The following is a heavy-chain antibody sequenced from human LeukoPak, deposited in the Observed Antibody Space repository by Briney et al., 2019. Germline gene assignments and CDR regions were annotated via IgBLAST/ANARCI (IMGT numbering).Heavy chain of an antibody. CDR3: ARTSLLTIFGVVSDNYYYYMDV. J-gene: IGHJ6*03. V-gene: IGHV7-4-1*02. CDR2: LNTNTGNP. Sequence: ASVKVSCKASGYTFTSYAMNWVRQAPGQGLEWMGWLNTNTGNPTYAQGFTGRFVFSLDTSVSTAYLQISSLKAEDTAVYYCARTSLLTIFGVVSDNYYYYMDVWGKGTTVTVSS. D-gene: IGHD3-3*01. CDR1: GYTFTSYA.